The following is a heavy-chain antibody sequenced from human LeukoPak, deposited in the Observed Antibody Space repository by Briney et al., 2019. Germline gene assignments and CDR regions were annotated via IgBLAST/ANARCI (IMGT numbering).Heavy chain of an antibody. Sequence: GGSLRLSCAASGFTFDDYVMSWVRQAPGKGLELVSSVNWSGGSTAYADSVKGRFTISRDNAKNSLYLQMNRLRAEDTALYYCTRGSGSYPDYWGQGTLVTVSS. D-gene: IGHD1-26*01. J-gene: IGHJ4*02. V-gene: IGHV3-20*04. CDR2: VNWSGGST. CDR3: TRGSGSYPDY. CDR1: GFTFDDYV.